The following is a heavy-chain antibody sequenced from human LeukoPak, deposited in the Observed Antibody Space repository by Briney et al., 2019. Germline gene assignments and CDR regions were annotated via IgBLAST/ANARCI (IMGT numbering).Heavy chain of an antibody. J-gene: IGHJ6*03. CDR2: IIPIFGTA. Sequence: GASVKVSCKASGGTFSSYAISWVRQAPGQGLEWMGGIIPIFGTANYAQKFQGRVTITADKSTSTAYMELSSLRSEDTAVYYCAREASSRWIQLWALRNYYMDVWGKGTTVTVSS. CDR3: AREASSRWIQLWALRNYYMDV. CDR1: GGTFSSYA. V-gene: IGHV1-69*06. D-gene: IGHD5-18*01.